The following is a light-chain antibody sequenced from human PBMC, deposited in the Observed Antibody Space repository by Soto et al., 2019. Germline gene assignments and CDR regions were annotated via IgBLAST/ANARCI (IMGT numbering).Light chain of an antibody. J-gene: IGKJ4*01. CDR3: QQYTDWPWGT. Sequence: EIVMTQSPATLSLSPGETATLSCRASQSVHSNLAWFQQHPGQAPRLLIYGASSMATGIPVRFSGSGSGTEFNLTISSLQPEDFAVYDWQQYTDWPWGTFGGGTKVWIK. CDR1: QSVHSN. V-gene: IGKV3-15*01. CDR2: GAS.